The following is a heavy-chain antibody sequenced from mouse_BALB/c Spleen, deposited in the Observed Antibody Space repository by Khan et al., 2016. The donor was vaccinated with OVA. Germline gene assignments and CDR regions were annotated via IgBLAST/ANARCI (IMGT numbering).Heavy chain of an antibody. V-gene: IGHV1-77*01. Sequence: QVRLQQSGAELARPGASVKLSCKASGYTFTDYYINWVKLRTGQGLEWIGEISPGSGDTYYNERFKGKATLTADKSSSTAYMQLSSLTSGASAVYFCARGNYFGYTFAYWGQGTLVTVSA. CDR2: ISPGSGDT. CDR1: GYTFTDYY. CDR3: ARGNYFGYTFAY. J-gene: IGHJ3*01. D-gene: IGHD1-2*01.